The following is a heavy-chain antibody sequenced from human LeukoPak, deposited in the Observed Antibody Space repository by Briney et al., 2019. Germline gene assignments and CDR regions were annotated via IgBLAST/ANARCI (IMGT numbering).Heavy chain of an antibody. V-gene: IGHV3-23*01. D-gene: IGHD1-26*01. Sequence: GGSLRLSCAASGFTFSSYAMSWVRQAPGKGLEWVSTISGSGGSTYYADSVKGRFTISRDNSKNTLYLQMNSLRAGDTAVYYCAKDPIFSGSYGVFDYWGLGTLVTVSS. CDR2: ISGSGGST. CDR3: AKDPIFSGSYGVFDY. CDR1: GFTFSSYA. J-gene: IGHJ4*02.